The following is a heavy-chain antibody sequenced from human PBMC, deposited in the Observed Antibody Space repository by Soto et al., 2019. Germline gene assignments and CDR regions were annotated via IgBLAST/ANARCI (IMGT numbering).Heavy chain of an antibody. D-gene: IGHD1-26*01. V-gene: IGHV1-8*01. CDR1: GYTFTTYD. J-gene: IGHJ4*02. Sequence: QVQLVQSGPEVKKPGASVKVSCKASGYTFTTYDSIGVRKPLGQGLEWMGWLNPKSGMTGSAQKFQGRVTMTRDSSISTVYMELSSLRSEDTAVYYCARVAGSPDYWGQGTLVTVSS. CDR3: ARVAGSPDY. CDR2: LNPKSGMT.